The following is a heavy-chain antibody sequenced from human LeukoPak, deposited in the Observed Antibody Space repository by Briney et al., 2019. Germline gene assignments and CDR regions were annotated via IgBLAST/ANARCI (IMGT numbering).Heavy chain of an antibody. CDR1: GFTFSSFE. CDR2: ISSSGSSV. V-gene: IGHV3-48*03. Sequence: GGSLRLSCAASGFTFSSFEMNWMRQAPGKGLEWVSYISSSGSSVYYADSVKGRFTISRDNAKNSVYLQMNSLRDEDTAVYYCVRDLKATYWGQGTLVTVSS. D-gene: IGHD5-12*01. J-gene: IGHJ4*02. CDR3: VRDLKATY.